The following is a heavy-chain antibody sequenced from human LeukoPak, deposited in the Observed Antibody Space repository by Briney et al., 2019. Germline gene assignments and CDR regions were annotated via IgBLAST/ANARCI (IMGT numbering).Heavy chain of an antibody. D-gene: IGHD6-13*01. V-gene: IGHV4-4*02. CDR1: GASISSSNW. CDR3: AREENSSSWYKYFDY. J-gene: IGHJ4*02. Sequence: SETLSLTCAVSGASISSSNWWSWVRQPPGKGLEWIGEIYHSGSTNYNPSLKSRVTISVDKSKNQFSLKLSSVTAADTAVYYCAREENSSSWYKYFDYWGQGTLVTVSS. CDR2: IYHSGST.